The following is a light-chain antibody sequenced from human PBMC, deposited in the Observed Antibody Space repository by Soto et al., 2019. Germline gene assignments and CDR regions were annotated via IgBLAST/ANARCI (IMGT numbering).Light chain of an antibody. J-gene: IGLJ2*01. CDR2: SNN. CDR1: SSNIGSNT. V-gene: IGLV1-44*01. Sequence: QSVLTQPPSASGTPGQRVTISCSGSSSNIGSNTVNWYQQLPGTAPKPLIYSNNQRPSGVPDRFSGSKSGTSASLAISGLQSEDEADYYCAAWDDSLSVVFGGGTQLTVL. CDR3: AAWDDSLSVV.